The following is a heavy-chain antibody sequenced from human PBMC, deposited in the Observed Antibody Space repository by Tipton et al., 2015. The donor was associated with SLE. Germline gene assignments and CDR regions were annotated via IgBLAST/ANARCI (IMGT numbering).Heavy chain of an antibody. Sequence: TLSLTCAVYGGSFSVYYWTWIRQPPGKGLEWIGEINHGGSTNYNPSLKSRVTISIDTSKNQFSLKLSSVTAADSAVYYCARGGDFWSGPTSNYYFYYYMDVWGKGTTVAVSS. J-gene: IGHJ6*03. CDR1: GGSFSVYY. V-gene: IGHV4-34*01. CDR3: ARGGDFWSGPTSNYYFYYYMDV. CDR2: INHGGST. D-gene: IGHD3-3*01.